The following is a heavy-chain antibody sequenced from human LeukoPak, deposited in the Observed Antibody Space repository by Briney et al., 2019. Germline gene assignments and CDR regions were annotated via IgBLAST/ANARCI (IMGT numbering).Heavy chain of an antibody. CDR1: VDTFTSYD. Sequence: APVKVSCKASVDTFTSYDINWVRQATGQGLEWMGWMNPNSGNTGYAQKFQGRVTMTRNTSISTAYMELRSLRSEDTAVYYCAGYSSRFLFDPWGEGALVTVSS. J-gene: IGHJ5*02. V-gene: IGHV1-8*01. D-gene: IGHD6-13*01. CDR2: MNPNSGNT. CDR3: AGYSSRFLFDP.